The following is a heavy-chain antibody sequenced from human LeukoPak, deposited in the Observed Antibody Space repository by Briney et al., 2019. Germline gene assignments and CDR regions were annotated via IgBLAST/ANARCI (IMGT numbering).Heavy chain of an antibody. CDR3: ARLSGSPYYFDY. V-gene: IGHV4-39*07. Sequence: SETLSLTCTVSGGSISSYYWGWIRQPPGKGLEWIGSIYYSGSTYYNPSLKSRVTISVDTSKNQFSLKLSSVTAADTAVYYCARLSGSPYYFDYWGQGTLVTVSS. CDR2: IYYSGST. D-gene: IGHD1-26*01. J-gene: IGHJ4*02. CDR1: GGSISSYY.